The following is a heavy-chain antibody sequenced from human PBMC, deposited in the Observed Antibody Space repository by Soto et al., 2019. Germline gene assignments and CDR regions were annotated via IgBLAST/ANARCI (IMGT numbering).Heavy chain of an antibody. Sequence: PGGSLRLSCAASGFSFADNYMSWIRQAPGKGLECVAKINPAGSQAYYVDSFRGRFTMSRDNAKNSLDLQMDSLRADDTAVYYCASEGPIGNHDAFDIWGRGTLVTVSS. J-gene: IGHJ3*02. CDR3: ASEGPIGNHDAFDI. CDR2: INPAGSQA. CDR1: GFSFADNY. V-gene: IGHV3-7*01. D-gene: IGHD3-10*01.